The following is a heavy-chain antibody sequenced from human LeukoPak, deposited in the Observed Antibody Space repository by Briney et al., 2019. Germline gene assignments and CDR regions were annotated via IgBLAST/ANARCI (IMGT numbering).Heavy chain of an antibody. CDR1: GFTFSSYW. CDR3: AKSGNTLGPPYYYHYMDV. Sequence: GGSLRLTCVASGFTFSSYWMSWVRQAPGKGLEWVAFIRYDGSNKYYADSVKGRFTISRDNSKNTLYLQMNSLRAEDTAVYYCAKSGNTLGPPYYYHYMDVWGKGTTVTISS. CDR2: IRYDGSNK. J-gene: IGHJ6*03. D-gene: IGHD3-16*01. V-gene: IGHV3-30*02.